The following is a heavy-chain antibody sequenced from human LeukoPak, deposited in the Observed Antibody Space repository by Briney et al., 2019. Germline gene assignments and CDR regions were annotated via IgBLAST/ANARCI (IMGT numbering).Heavy chain of an antibody. CDR2: ISWDGGST. V-gene: IGHV3-43D*03. Sequence: GGSLRLSCAASGFTFDDYAMHWVRHAPGKGLEWVSLISWDGGSTYYADSVKGRFTISRDNSKNSLYLQMNSLRAEDTALYYCAKDRAPSYYYDSSGYYGALDYWGQGTLVTVSS. D-gene: IGHD3-22*01. J-gene: IGHJ4*02. CDR3: AKDRAPSYYYDSSGYYGALDY. CDR1: GFTFDDYA.